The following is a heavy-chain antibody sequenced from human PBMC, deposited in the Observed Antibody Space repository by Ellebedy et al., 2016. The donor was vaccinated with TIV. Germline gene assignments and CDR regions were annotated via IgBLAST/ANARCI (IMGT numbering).Heavy chain of an antibody. CDR3: ARTPTSVAALSF. Sequence: ASVKVSCXASGYTFTTYYMHWVRQALGQGLEWMGMINPSGGITTYAQNFQDRVTMTWDTSTSTVYMELSRLRSDDTAVYYCARTPTSVAALSFWGQGTLVTVSS. CDR2: INPSGGIT. D-gene: IGHD1-26*01. J-gene: IGHJ4*02. CDR1: GYTFTTYY. V-gene: IGHV1-46*01.